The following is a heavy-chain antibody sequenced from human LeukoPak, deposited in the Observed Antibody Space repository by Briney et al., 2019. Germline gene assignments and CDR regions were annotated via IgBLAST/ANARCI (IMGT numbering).Heavy chain of an antibody. CDR1: GFTFSSYA. D-gene: IGHD3-16*01. CDR2: ISGSGGST. CDR3: AKVPTRAGGRSSEDY. Sequence: GGSLRLSCAASGFTFSSYAMSWVRQAPGKGLEWVSAISGSGGSTYYADSVKGRFTISRDNSKNTLYLQMNSLRAEDTAVYYCAKVPTRAGGRSSEDYWGQGTLVTVSS. V-gene: IGHV3-23*01. J-gene: IGHJ4*02.